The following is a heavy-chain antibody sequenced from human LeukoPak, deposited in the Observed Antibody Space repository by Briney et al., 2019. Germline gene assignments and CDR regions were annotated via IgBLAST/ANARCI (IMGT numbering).Heavy chain of an antibody. V-gene: IGHV3-21*01. CDR3: ARDSLTLTLDY. D-gene: IGHD4/OR15-4a*01. CDR2: ISSSSSYI. Sequence: GGSLRLSCAASGFTFRNYAMPWVRQAPGKGLEWVSSISSSSSYIYYADSVKGRFTISRDNAKNSLYLQMNSLRAEDTAVYYCARDSLTLTLDYWGQGTLVTVSS. CDR1: GFTFRNYA. J-gene: IGHJ4*02.